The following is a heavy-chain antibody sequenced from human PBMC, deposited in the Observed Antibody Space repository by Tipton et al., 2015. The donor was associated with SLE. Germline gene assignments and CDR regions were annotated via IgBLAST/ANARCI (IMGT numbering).Heavy chain of an antibody. V-gene: IGHV4-4*08. J-gene: IGHJ4*02. CDR3: ARHGNQDY. Sequence: TLSLTCTASGDSMNDYYWNWIRQAPGKGLEWVGYIYTGGSTHYNPSLRSRVTISVDTSKNQFSLKLSSVTAADTAVYYCARHGNQDYWGQGTLVTVSS. CDR2: IYTGGST. D-gene: IGHD4-23*01. CDR1: GDSMNDYY.